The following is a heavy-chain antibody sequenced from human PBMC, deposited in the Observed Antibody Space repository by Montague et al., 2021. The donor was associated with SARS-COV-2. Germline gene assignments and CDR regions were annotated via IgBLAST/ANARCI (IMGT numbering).Heavy chain of an antibody. CDR2: IYYSGST. J-gene: IGHJ3*02. D-gene: IGHD3-3*01. CDR1: GGSISSYY. Sequence: SETLSLTCTVSGGSISSYYWSWIRQPPGKGLEWIGYIYYSGSTNYNPSLKSRVTISVDTSKNQFSLKLSSVTAADTAVYYCARVVGNTIFGVVIISAFDIWGQGTMVTVSS. V-gene: IGHV4-59*12. CDR3: ARVVGNTIFGVVIISAFDI.